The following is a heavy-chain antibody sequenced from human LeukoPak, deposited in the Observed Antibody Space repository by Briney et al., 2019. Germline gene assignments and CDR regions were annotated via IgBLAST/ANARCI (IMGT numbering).Heavy chain of an antibody. D-gene: IGHD3-22*01. Sequence: SETLSLTCTVSGYSISSGYYWGWIRQPPGKGLEWIAGMYQSGSTYYNPSLKSRVTISVDTSKNQFSLKLSSVTAADTAVYYCARVWVVIGVPDYWGQGTLVTVSS. CDR2: MYQSGST. CDR1: GYSISSGYY. J-gene: IGHJ4*02. CDR3: ARVWVVIGVPDY. V-gene: IGHV4-38-2*02.